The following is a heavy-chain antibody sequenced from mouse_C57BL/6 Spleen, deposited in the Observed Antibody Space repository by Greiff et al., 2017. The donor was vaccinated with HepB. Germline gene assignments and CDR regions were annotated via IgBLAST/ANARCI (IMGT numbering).Heavy chain of an antibody. V-gene: IGHV1-15*01. CDR2: IDPETGGT. CDR1: GYTFTDYE. D-gene: IGHD2-3*01. J-gene: IGHJ1*03. Sequence: QVQLQQSGAELVRPGASVTLSCKASGYTFTDYEMHWVKQTPVHGLEWIGAIDPETGGTAYNQKFKGKAILTADKSSSTAYMELRSLTSEDSAVYYCTRTPDGYYRYFDVWGTGTTVTVSS. CDR3: TRTPDGYYRYFDV.